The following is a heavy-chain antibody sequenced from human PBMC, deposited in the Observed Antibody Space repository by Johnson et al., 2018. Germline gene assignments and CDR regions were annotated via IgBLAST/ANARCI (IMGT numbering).Heavy chain of an antibody. CDR1: SGSFSGYY. CDR3: ASRRITICGVVRDG. CDR2: INHSGST. Sequence: QVQLQQWGAGLLKPSETLSLTCAVYSGSFSGYYWSWIRQPPGKGLEWIGEINHSGSTNYTPSLKSRVTISVDTSKNQFSLKLSSVTAADTAVYYWASRRITICGVVRDGWGQGTTVTVSS. V-gene: IGHV4-34*01. D-gene: IGHD3-3*01. J-gene: IGHJ6*02.